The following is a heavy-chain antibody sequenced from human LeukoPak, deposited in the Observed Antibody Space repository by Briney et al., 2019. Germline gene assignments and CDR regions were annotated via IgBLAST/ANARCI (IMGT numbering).Heavy chain of an antibody. CDR2: ISYDGSNK. Sequence: QPGRPLRLSCAASGFTFSSYAMHWVRQAPGKGLEWVAVISYDGSNKYYADSVKGRFTISRDNSKNTLYLQMNSLRAEDTAVYYCARDSDSSGYYYGGSFDYWGQGTLVTVSS. J-gene: IGHJ4*02. V-gene: IGHV3-30*01. D-gene: IGHD3-22*01. CDR3: ARDSDSSGYYYGGSFDY. CDR1: GFTFSSYA.